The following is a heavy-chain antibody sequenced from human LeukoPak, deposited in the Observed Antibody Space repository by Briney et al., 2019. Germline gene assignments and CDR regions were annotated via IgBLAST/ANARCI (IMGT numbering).Heavy chain of an antibody. D-gene: IGHD3-22*01. J-gene: IGHJ1*01. Sequence: GGSLRLSCAASGFTFSSYEMNWLRQAPGKGLEWVSYISSSGSTIYYADSVKGRFTISRDNAKNSLYLQMNSLRAEDTAVYYCARGGRYYYDSSGYYSEYFQHWGQGTLVTVSS. CDR1: GFTFSSYE. V-gene: IGHV3-48*03. CDR2: ISSSGSTI. CDR3: ARGGRYYYDSSGYYSEYFQH.